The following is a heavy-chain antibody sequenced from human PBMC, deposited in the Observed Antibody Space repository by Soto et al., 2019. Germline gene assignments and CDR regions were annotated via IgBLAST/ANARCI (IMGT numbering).Heavy chain of an antibody. CDR3: AKPKELLRKYDAFDI. Sequence: GASVKVSCKASGYTFTSYGISWVRQAPGQGLEWMGWISAYNGNTNYAQKLQGRVTMTTDTSTSTAYMELRSLRSDDTAVYYCAKPKELLRKYDAFDIWGQGTMVTVS. V-gene: IGHV1-18*01. D-gene: IGHD1-26*01. CDR1: GYTFTSYG. J-gene: IGHJ3*02. CDR2: ISAYNGNT.